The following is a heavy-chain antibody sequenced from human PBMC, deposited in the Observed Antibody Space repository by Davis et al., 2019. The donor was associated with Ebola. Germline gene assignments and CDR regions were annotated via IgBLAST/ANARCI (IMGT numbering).Heavy chain of an antibody. V-gene: IGHV4-39*01. D-gene: IGHD6-19*01. Sequence: MPSETLSLTCIVSGGSMRDINYYWGWIRQPPGKGLEWIGSIYYTWSTYYNPSLKSRVTISVDPSKNQFSLKMSSVTAADTAVYYCARPHTSGWGDPFDVWGQGTMVIVSS. CDR1: GGSMRDINYY. J-gene: IGHJ3*01. CDR2: IYYTWST. CDR3: ARPHTSGWGDPFDV.